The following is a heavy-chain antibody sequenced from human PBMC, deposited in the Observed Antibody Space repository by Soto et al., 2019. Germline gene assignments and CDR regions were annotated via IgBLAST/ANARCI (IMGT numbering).Heavy chain of an antibody. D-gene: IGHD3-3*01. J-gene: IGHJ4*02. Sequence: HLVQSGAEVKQPGASVKVSCKASGYTFKDYFLHWVRQAPGQGLEWMGWINPNNGGTDYAQKFQGRVTITREAAISTAYMEVSGLRSGDTAVYYCARDPSPDFWSGYYDYWGQGTLITVYS. CDR3: ARDPSPDFWSGYYDY. V-gene: IGHV1-2*02. CDR2: INPNNGGT. CDR1: GYTFKDYF.